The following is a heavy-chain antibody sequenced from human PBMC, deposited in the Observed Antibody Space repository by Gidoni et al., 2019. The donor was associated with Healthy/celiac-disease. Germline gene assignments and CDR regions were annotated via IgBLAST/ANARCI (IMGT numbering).Heavy chain of an antibody. CDR2: ISAYNGNT. D-gene: IGHD6-19*01. J-gene: IGHJ6*02. V-gene: IGHV1-18*01. Sequence: QVQLVQSGAEVKKPGASVKVSCKASGYTFTSYVISWVRQAPGQGLEWMGWISAYNGNTNYAQKLQGRVTMTTDTSTSTAYMELRSLRSDDTAVYYCARDPLSGIAVALPGYYYYGMDVWGQGTTVTVSS. CDR3: ARDPLSGIAVALPGYYYYGMDV. CDR1: GYTFTSYV.